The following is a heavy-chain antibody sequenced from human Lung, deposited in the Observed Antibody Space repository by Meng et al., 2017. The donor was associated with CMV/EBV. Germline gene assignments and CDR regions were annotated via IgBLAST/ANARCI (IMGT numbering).Heavy chain of an antibody. D-gene: IGHD2-21*01. CDR2: IHHSGSA. V-gene: IGHV4-30-4*01. Sequence: QVQLQEAGLGVVDPSQTLSLTCTVCGGAMGSGNYYWSWIRQPPGKGLEWIGYIHHSGSAYYNPSLTSRVSISVDTSKNQFSLNLNSMTAADTAVYYCASFDHIPRRNYFDYWGQGTLVTVSS. J-gene: IGHJ4*02. CDR3: ASFDHIPRRNYFDY. CDR1: GGAMGSGNYY.